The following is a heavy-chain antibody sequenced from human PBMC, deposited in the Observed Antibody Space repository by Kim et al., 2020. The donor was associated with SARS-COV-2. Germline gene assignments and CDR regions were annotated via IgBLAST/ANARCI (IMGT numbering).Heavy chain of an antibody. V-gene: IGHV3-48*02. CDR1: GFTFSSYS. CDR3: ARGSYMDSRRNWFDP. J-gene: IGHJ5*02. CDR2: ISSSSSTI. D-gene: IGHD3-16*01. Sequence: GGSLRLSCAASGFTFSSYSMNWVRQAPGKGLEWVSYISSSSSTIYYADSVKGRFTISRDNAKNSLYLQMNSLRDEDTAVYYCARGSYMDSRRNWFDPWGQGTLVTVSS.